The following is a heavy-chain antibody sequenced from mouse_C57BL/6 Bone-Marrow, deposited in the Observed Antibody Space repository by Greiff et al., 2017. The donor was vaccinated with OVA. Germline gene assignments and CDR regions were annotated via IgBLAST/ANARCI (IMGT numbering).Heavy chain of an antibody. J-gene: IGHJ3*01. CDR1: GFTFSDYG. CDR2: ISSGSSTI. CDR3: ARPFYSNSWFAY. D-gene: IGHD2-5*01. Sequence: EVNVVESGGGLVKPGGSLKLSCAASGFTFSDYGMHWVRQAPEKGLEWVAYISSGSSTIYYADTVKGRFTISRDNAKNTLFLQLTSLSSEDTAMYYCARPFYSNSWFAYWGQGTLVTVSA. V-gene: IGHV5-17*01.